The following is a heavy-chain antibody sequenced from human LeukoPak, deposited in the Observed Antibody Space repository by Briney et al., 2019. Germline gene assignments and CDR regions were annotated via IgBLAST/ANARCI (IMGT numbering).Heavy chain of an antibody. D-gene: IGHD4-23*01. CDR3: ARGLGNDFDY. Sequence: GASLRLSCAASGLTFSSYAMSWVRQVPGKGLEWVAVISYDGSNKYYADSVKGRFTISRDNSKNTLYLQMNSLRAEDTAVYYCARGLGNDFDYWGQGTLVTVSS. CDR2: ISYDGSNK. CDR1: GLTFSSYA. V-gene: IGHV3-30-3*01. J-gene: IGHJ4*02.